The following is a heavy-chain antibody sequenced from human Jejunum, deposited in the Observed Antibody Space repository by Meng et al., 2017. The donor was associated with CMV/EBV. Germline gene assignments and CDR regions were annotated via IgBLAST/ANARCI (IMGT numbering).Heavy chain of an antibody. J-gene: IGHJ4*02. CDR1: GVIFSRYS. CDR2: VIPGSGTA. CDR3: VRGGDSHIWYYYLDF. Sequence: ASGVIFSRYSFNWVRQAPGQGLEWMGGVIPGSGTANYAQRFQGRVSIITDESTSTSYMELNSLRSEDTAVYYCVRGGDSHIWYYYLDFWGQGTLVTSPQ. V-gene: IGHV1-69*05. D-gene: IGHD6-13*01.